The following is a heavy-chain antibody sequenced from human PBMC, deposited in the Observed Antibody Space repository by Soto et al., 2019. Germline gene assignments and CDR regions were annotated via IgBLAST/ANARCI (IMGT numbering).Heavy chain of an antibody. D-gene: IGHD3-10*01. CDR2: IYYSGST. J-gene: IGHJ4*02. CDR1: GCSISSGGYY. Sequence: TLSLTCPVSGCSISSGGYYWSWIRQHPGKCLEWIGYIYYSGSTYYNPSLKSRVTISVDTSKNQFSLKLSSVTAADTAVYYCARTMVRGVIIDYWGQGTLVTGSS. V-gene: IGHV4-31*03. CDR3: ARTMVRGVIIDY.